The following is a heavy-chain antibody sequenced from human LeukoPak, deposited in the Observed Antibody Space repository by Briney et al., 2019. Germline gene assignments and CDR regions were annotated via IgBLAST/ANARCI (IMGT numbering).Heavy chain of an antibody. J-gene: IGHJ4*02. CDR1: GFTFSSYS. Sequence: GGSLRLSCAASGFTFSSYSMNWVRQAPGKGLEWVSSISSSSSYIYYADSVKGRFTISRDNAKNSLYLQMNSLRAEDTAVYYCVRDLRRGYSYGSLPYYFDYWGQGTLVTVSS. V-gene: IGHV3-21*01. D-gene: IGHD5-18*01. CDR3: VRDLRRGYSYGSLPYYFDY. CDR2: ISSSSSYI.